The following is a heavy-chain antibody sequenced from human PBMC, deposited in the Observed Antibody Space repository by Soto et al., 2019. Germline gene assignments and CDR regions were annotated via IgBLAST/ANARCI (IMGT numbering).Heavy chain of an antibody. CDR2: IIPIFGTA. V-gene: IGHV1-69*01. J-gene: IGHJ6*02. D-gene: IGHD2-2*01. CDR3: ARARAVVVPAAIPAVYYYGMDV. Sequence: QVQLVQSGAEVKKPGSSVKVSCKASGGTFSSYAISWVRQAPGQGLEWMGGIIPIFGTANYAQKFQGRVTITADESTSTAYMELSSLRSEDTAVYYCARARAVVVPAAIPAVYYYGMDVWGQGTTVTVS. CDR1: GGTFSSYA.